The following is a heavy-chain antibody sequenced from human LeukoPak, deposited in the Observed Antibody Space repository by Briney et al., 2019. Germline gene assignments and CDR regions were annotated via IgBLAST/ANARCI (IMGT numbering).Heavy chain of an antibody. D-gene: IGHD5-18*01. CDR1: GGSISGYY. CDR3: ARQREYSHFDL. V-gene: IGHV4-59*08. J-gene: IGHJ4*02. CDR2: IYYSGST. Sequence: TAETLSLTCTVSGGSISGYYWSWMRQPPEKGLEWIGYIYYSGSTNYNPSLKSRVTISVDTSKNQFSLKLRSVTAADTAVYYCARQREYSHFDLWGQGTLVPASS.